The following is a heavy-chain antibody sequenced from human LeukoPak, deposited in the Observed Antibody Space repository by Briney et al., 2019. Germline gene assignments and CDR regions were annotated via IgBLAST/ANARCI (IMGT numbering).Heavy chain of an antibody. CDR1: GFTFSGYW. Sequence: GGSLRLSCAASGFTFSGYWMSWVRQAPGKGLEWVANIKQDGSEKYYVDSVKGRFTISRDNAKNSLYLQMNSLRAEDTAVYYCARVRTAGTGGNVFDYWGQGTLVTVSS. D-gene: IGHD6-13*01. J-gene: IGHJ4*02. CDR3: ARVRTAGTGGNVFDY. V-gene: IGHV3-7*01. CDR2: IKQDGSEK.